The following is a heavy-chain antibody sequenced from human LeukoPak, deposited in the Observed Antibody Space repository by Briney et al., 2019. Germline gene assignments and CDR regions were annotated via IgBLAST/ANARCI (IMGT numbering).Heavy chain of an antibody. CDR3: ARDFNWTPDY. CDR2: INSDGSSR. V-gene: IGHV3-74*01. D-gene: IGHD1-20*01. CDR1: GFTFSSYW. J-gene: IGHJ4*02. Sequence: PGGSLRLSCAAPGFTFSSYWMHWVRQAPGKGLVWVSLINSDGSSRNYADSVKGRFTISRDNAKNALYLQMNSLRAEDTAVYYCARDFNWTPDYWGQGTLVTVSS.